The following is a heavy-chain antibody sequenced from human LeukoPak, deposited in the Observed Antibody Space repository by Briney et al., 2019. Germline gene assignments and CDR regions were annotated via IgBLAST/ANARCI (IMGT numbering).Heavy chain of an antibody. V-gene: IGHV1-2*02. CDR1: GYTFTCYY. CDR3: AREDGSGSYGGYYYYYGMDV. Sequence: ASVKVSCKASGYTFTCYYMHWVRQAPGQGLEWMGWINPNSGGTNYAQKFQGRVTMTRDTSISTAYMELSRLRSDDTAAYYCAREDGSGSYGGYYYYYGMDVWGQGTTVTVSS. CDR2: INPNSGGT. J-gene: IGHJ6*02. D-gene: IGHD3-10*01.